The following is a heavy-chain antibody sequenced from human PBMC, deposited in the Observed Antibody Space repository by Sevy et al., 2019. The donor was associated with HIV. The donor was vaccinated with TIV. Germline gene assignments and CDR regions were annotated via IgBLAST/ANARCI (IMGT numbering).Heavy chain of an antibody. V-gene: IGHV1-8*03. D-gene: IGHD3-3*01. CDR2: MNPNSGNT. Sequence: ASVKVSCKASGYTFTSYDINWVRQATGQGLEGMGWMNPNSGNTGYAQKFQGRVTITRNTSISTAYMELSSLRSEDTAVYYCARGRRRGYDFWSGYYTGYYYYGMDVWGQGTTVTVSS. CDR3: ARGRRRGYDFWSGYYTGYYYYGMDV. CDR1: GYTFTSYD. J-gene: IGHJ6*02.